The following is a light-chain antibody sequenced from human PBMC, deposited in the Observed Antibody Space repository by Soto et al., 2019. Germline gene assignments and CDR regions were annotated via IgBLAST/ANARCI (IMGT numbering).Light chain of an antibody. V-gene: IGKV3-15*01. CDR1: QSVNPN. Sequence: EIVMTKSPATLSVSPGERASLSCRASQSVNPNLAWYQQKPGQAPRLLTSAASIKATGIPAKFSDSGSETEFTLTIDGLQSEDCGVYYRQQNNNWWTCDQGPNFEMK. CDR3: QQNNNWWT. CDR2: AAS. J-gene: IGKJ1*01.